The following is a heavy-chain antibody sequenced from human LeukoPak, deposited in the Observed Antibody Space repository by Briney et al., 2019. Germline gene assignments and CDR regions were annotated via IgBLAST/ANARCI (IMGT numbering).Heavy chain of an antibody. CDR3: ARARGRFLDPGGP. CDR2: MNPNSGNT. CDR1: GYTFTSYD. Sequence: EASVKVSCKASGYTFTSYDINWVRQATGQGLEWMGWMNPNSGNTGYAQKFQGRVTITRNTSISTAYMELSSLRSEDTAVYYCARARGRFLDPGGPWGQGTLVTVSS. V-gene: IGHV1-8*03. D-gene: IGHD3-3*01. J-gene: IGHJ5*02.